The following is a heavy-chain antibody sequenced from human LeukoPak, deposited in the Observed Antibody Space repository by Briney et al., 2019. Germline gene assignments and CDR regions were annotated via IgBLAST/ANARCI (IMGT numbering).Heavy chain of an antibody. CDR3: ARGFTVYRLSLDY. J-gene: IGHJ4*02. Sequence: ASVKVSCKASGYTFTSYYMHWVRQAPGQGLEWMGFINPSGGVTTYAQKFQGSVTMTRDTSTSTVYMELGSLRSEDTAVYYCARGFTVYRLSLDYWGQGTLVTVSS. CDR2: INPSGGVT. CDR1: GYTFTSYY. D-gene: IGHD3-16*02. V-gene: IGHV1-46*01.